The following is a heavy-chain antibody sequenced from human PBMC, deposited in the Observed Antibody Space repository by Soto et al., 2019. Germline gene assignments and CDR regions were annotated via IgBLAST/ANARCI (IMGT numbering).Heavy chain of an antibody. CDR3: AATYNWNSNYYYYGMDV. J-gene: IGHJ6*02. V-gene: IGHV1-69*06. CDR1: GGTFSSYA. D-gene: IGHD1-7*01. CDR2: IIPIFGTA. Sequence: SVKVSCKASGGTFSSYAISWVRQAPGQGLEWMGGIIPIFGTANYAQKFQGRVTITADKSTSTAYMELSSLRSEDTAVYYCAATYNWNSNYYYYGMDVWGQGTTVTVSS.